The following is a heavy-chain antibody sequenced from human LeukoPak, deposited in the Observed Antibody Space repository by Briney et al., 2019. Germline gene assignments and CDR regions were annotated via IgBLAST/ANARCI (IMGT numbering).Heavy chain of an antibody. V-gene: IGHV4-34*01. CDR3: AGGADECPPRYCSGGSCPYYYYYYMDV. J-gene: IGHJ6*03. Sequence: SETLSLTCAVYGGTCSGYYWSWIRQPPGKGLEWIGETNHSGSTNYNPSLQVWGAISVATSKNQFSLKLSSLAAADTGVYYWAGGADECPPRYCSGGSCPYYYYYYMDVWGKGTTVTVS. CDR2: TNHSGST. D-gene: IGHD2-15*01. CDR1: GGTCSGYY.